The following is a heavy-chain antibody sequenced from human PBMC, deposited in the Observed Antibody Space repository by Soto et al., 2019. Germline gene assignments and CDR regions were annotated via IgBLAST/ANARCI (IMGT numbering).Heavy chain of an antibody. J-gene: IGHJ6*02. CDR3: ASPSYCSSTSCSPEVYYYDDGMDV. CDR2: IIPIFGTA. D-gene: IGHD2-2*01. V-gene: IGHV1-69*01. CDR1: GGTFSSYA. Sequence: QVQLVQSGAEVKKPGSSVKVSCKASGGTFSSYAISWVRQAPGQGLEWMGGIIPIFGTANYAQKFQGRVTITADESTSTGYMELSSMRSEDTSVDYCASPSYCSSTSCSPEVYYYDDGMDVWGQGTTVTVSS.